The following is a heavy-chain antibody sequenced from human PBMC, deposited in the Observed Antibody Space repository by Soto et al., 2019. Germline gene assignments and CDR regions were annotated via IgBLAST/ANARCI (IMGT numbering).Heavy chain of an antibody. CDR3: ARDPFGYYVNYFDN. CDR2: IYPGDSDT. V-gene: IGHV5-51*01. CDR1: GYSFTSYW. D-gene: IGHD1-26*01. J-gene: IGHJ4*02. Sequence: PGESLKISCKGSGYSFTSYWIGWVRQMPGKGLEWMGIIYPGDSDTRYSPSFQGQVTISADKSISTAYLQWSSLRAEDTAIFYCARDPFGYYVNYFDNWGQGTLVTVSS.